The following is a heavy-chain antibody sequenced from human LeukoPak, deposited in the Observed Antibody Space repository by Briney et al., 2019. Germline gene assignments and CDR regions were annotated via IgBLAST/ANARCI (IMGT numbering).Heavy chain of an antibody. J-gene: IGHJ4*02. V-gene: IGHV4-34*01. CDR3: ARFPGVADLTLYYFDY. Sequence: PSETLSLTCAVYGGSFSGYYWSWIRQPPGKGLEWIGEINHSGSTNYNPSLKSRVTISVDTSKNQFSLKLSSVTAADTAVYYCARFPGVADLTLYYFDYWGQGTLVTVSS. CDR2: INHSGST. D-gene: IGHD2-15*01. CDR1: GGSFSGYY.